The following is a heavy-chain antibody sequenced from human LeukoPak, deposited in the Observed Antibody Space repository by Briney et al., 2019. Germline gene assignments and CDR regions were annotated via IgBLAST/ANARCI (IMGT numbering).Heavy chain of an antibody. V-gene: IGHV1-69*05. CDR2: IIPIFGTA. CDR1: GGTFSSYA. D-gene: IGHD4-23*01. Sequence: GSSVKVSCEASGGTFSSYAISWVRQAPGQGLEWMGGIIPIFGTANYAQKFQGRVTITTDESTSTAYMELSSLRSEDTAVYYCARDPVETMVVTPAGDYWGQGTLVTVSS. CDR3: ARDPVETMVVTPAGDY. J-gene: IGHJ4*02.